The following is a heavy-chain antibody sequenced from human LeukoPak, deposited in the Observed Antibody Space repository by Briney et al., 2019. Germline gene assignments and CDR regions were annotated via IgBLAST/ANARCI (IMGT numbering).Heavy chain of an antibody. V-gene: IGHV3-23*01. CDR1: GFTFSNYA. CDR3: AKWGDYDVLTGYYVSDY. Sequence: GGSLRLSCAASGFTFSNYAMSWVRQAPGKGLEWVSAITGSGSGIYYADSMKSRFTISRDNSKNTLYLQINSLRAEDSAVYYCAKWGDYDVLTGYYVSDYWGQGTLVTVSS. CDR2: ITGSGSGI. D-gene: IGHD3-9*01. J-gene: IGHJ4*02.